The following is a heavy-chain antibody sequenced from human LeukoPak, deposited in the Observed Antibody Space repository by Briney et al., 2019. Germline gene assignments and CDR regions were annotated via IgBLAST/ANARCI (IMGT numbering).Heavy chain of an antibody. V-gene: IGHV3-23*01. J-gene: IGHJ4*02. CDR3: AKAYCSGGSCYRANYFDY. Sequence: GGSLRLSCAASGFTFSSYAMSWVRQAPGKGLEWVSAISGSGGSTYYADSVKGRFTISRDNSKNTLYLQMNSLRAKDTAVYYCAKAYCSGGSCYRANYFDYWGQGTLVTVSS. CDR1: GFTFSSYA. D-gene: IGHD2-15*01. CDR2: ISGSGGST.